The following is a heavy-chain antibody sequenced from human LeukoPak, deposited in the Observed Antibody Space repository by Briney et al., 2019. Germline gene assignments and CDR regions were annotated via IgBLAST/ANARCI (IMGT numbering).Heavy chain of an antibody. CDR3: ARDQEADFWSGYYYYMDV. Sequence: ASVKVSCKASGYTFTSYYMHWVRQAPGQGLEWMGIINPSGGSTSYAQKLQGRVTMTTDTSTSTAYMELRSLRSDDTAVYYCARDQEADFWSGYYYYMDVWGKGTTVTVSS. J-gene: IGHJ6*03. V-gene: IGHV1-46*01. CDR2: INPSGGST. CDR1: GYTFTSYY. D-gene: IGHD3-3*01.